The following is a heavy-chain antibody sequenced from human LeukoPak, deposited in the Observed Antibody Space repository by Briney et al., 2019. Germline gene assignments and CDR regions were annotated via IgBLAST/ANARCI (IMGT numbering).Heavy chain of an antibody. D-gene: IGHD6-19*01. V-gene: IGHV3-21*01. Sequence: GGSLRLSCAASEFTFSSYCMNWVRQAPGKGLEWVSSIGSTSDYIYYADSVKGRFTISRDNAKNSLYLQMNSLRAEDTAVYYCARESRQWLVLGGVDYWGQGTLVTVSS. CDR1: EFTFSSYC. J-gene: IGHJ4*02. CDR2: IGSTSDYI. CDR3: ARESRQWLVLGGVDY.